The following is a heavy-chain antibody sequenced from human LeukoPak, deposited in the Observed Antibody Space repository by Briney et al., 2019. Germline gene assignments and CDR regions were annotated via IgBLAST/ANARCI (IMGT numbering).Heavy chain of an antibody. CDR3: ATEAHYYYGMDV. J-gene: IGHJ6*02. CDR2: FDPEDGET. V-gene: IGHV1-24*01. Sequence: ASVKVSCKVSGYTLTELSMHWVRQAPGKGLEWMGGFDPEDGETIYAQKFQGRVTMTEDTSTDTAYMELSSPRSEDTAVYYCATEAHYYYGMDVWGQETTVTVSS. CDR1: GYTLTELS.